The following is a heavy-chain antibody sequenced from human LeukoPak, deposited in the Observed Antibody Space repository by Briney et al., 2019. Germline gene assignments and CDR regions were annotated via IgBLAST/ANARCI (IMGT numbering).Heavy chain of an antibody. V-gene: IGHV1-8*03. CDR3: ARWRGNFDY. CDR2: MNPNSGNT. J-gene: IGHJ4*02. CDR1: GYTFTSYD. Sequence: GASVKVSCKASGYTFTSYDINWVRQATGQGLEWVGWMNPNSGNTGYAQKFHGRVTITRNTSINTAYMALSSLRHWDTAVYYCARWRGNFDYWGQGTLVTVSS. D-gene: IGHD3-3*01.